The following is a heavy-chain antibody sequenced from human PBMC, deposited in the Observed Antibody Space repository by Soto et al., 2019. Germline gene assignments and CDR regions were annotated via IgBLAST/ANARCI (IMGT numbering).Heavy chain of an antibody. D-gene: IGHD3-10*01. CDR1: EYTFTSYD. V-gene: IGHV1-8*01. CDR2: MNPNSGNT. J-gene: IGHJ3*02. CDR3: ARGINYYDSGDDAFDI. Sequence: QVQLVQSGAEVKKPGASVKVSCKASEYTFTSYDINWVRQATGQGLEWMGWMNPNSGNTGYVQKFQGRVTMTRNTSISTAYMELSSLRSEDTAVYYCARGINYYDSGDDAFDIWGQGTMVTVSS.